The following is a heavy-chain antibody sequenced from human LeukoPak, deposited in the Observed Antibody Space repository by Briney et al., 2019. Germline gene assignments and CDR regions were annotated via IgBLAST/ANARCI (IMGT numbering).Heavy chain of an antibody. CDR2: MNNDGSTI. J-gene: IGHJ6*02. D-gene: IGHD2-21*01. Sequence: GGSLRLSCAASGFTFSNYWMHWVRQAPGKGLVWVSRMNNDGSTINYADSVKGRFTISRDNAKNSLYLQMNNLRAEDTAVYYCARYCGGDCYGMDVWGQGTTVTVSS. V-gene: IGHV3-74*01. CDR1: GFTFSNYW. CDR3: ARYCGGDCYGMDV.